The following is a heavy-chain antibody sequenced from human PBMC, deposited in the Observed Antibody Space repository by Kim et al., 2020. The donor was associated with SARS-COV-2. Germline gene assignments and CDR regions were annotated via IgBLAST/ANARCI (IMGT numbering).Heavy chain of an antibody. J-gene: IGHJ4*02. CDR2: IYYSGST. D-gene: IGHD3-3*01. V-gene: IGHV4-31*03. CDR3: ASTIFGVVNVAYYFDY. Sequence: SETLSLTCTVSGGSISSGGYYWSWIRQHPGKGLEWIGYIYYSGSTYYNPSLKSRVTISVDTSKNQFSLKLSSVTAADTAVYYCASTIFGVVNVAYYFDYWGQGTLVTVSS. CDR1: GGSISSGGYY.